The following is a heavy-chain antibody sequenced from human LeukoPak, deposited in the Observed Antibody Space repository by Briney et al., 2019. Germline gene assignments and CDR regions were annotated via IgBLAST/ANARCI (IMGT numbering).Heavy chain of an antibody. CDR2: ISYDGSNK. V-gene: IGHV3-30*18. Sequence: PGGSLRLSCAASGFTFSSYGMHWVRQAPGKGLEWVAVISYDGSNKYYADSVKGRFTIFRDNSKNTLYLQMNSLRAEDTAVYYCAKDPVKYCSGGSCYYGWFDPWGQGTLVTVSS. J-gene: IGHJ5*02. D-gene: IGHD2-15*01. CDR1: GFTFSSYG. CDR3: AKDPVKYCSGGSCYYGWFDP.